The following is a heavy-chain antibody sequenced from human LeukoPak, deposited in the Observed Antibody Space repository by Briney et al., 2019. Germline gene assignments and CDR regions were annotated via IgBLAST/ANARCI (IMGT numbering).Heavy chain of an antibody. V-gene: IGHV4-59*01. J-gene: IGHJ5*02. CDR1: GGSISSYY. D-gene: IGHD6-19*01. CDR3: ARDRGYSSGLYWFDP. CDR2: ICYSGST. Sequence: PSETLSLTRTVSGGSISSYYWSWIRQPPGKGLEWIGYICYSGSTNYNPSLKSRVTISVDTSKNQFSLKLSSVTAADTAVYYCARDRGYSSGLYWFDPWGQGTLVTVSS.